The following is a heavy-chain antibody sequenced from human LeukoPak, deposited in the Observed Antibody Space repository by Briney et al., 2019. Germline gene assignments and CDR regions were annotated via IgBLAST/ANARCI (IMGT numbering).Heavy chain of an antibody. J-gene: IGHJ3*02. D-gene: IGHD3-22*01. V-gene: IGHV4-4*07. CDR1: GGSISSYY. CDR2: IYTSGST. Sequence: SETLSLTCTVSGGSISSYYWSWIRQPAGKGLEWIGRIYTSGSTNYNPSLKSRVTMSVDTSKNQFSLKLSSVTAADTAVYYCARTSGIVVGHRLGAFDIWGQGTMVTVSS. CDR3: ARTSGIVVGHRLGAFDI.